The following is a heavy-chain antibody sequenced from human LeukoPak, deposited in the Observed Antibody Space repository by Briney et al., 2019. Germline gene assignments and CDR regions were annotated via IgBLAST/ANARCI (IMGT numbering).Heavy chain of an antibody. CDR1: GFTFSSYE. CDR2: ISSGGTTI. CDR3: ASLRGSDY. V-gene: IGHV3-48*03. J-gene: IGHJ4*02. D-gene: IGHD3-10*01. Sequence: PGGSLRLSCAASGFTFSSYEMNWVRQAPGKGLEWVSYISSGGTTIYYADSVKGRFTISRDNAKNPLYLQMNSLRAEDTAVYYCASLRGSDYWGQGTLVTVSS.